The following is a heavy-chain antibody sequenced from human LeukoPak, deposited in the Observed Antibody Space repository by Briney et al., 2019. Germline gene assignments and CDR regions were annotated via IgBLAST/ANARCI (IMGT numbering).Heavy chain of an antibody. CDR2: INSDGSGT. D-gene: IGHD3-10*02. V-gene: IGHV3-74*01. J-gene: IGHJ4*02. Sequence: PGGSLRLSCAASGFTFSSYLMHWVRQAPGKGLVWVSRINSDGSGTSYADSVKGRFTISRDNAKNTLYLQMNSLRAEDTAVYYCARPCSPGWAPFDYWGQGTLVTVSS. CDR1: GFTFSSYL. CDR3: ARPCSPGWAPFDY.